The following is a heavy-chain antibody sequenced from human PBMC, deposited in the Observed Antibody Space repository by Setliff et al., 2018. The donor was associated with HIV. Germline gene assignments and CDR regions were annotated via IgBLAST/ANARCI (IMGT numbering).Heavy chain of an antibody. CDR1: GVSVGSGDYY. J-gene: IGHJ4*02. CDR3: ATRPRIAARPFNY. Sequence: SETLSLTCSVSGVSVGSGDYYWHWIRQHPEKALKWIGYIFHSGDTYYNPSLKSRISMSVDTSKNQFSLELTSLTAADTAVYYCATRPRIAARPFNYWGQGMLVTVSS. D-gene: IGHD6-6*01. V-gene: IGHV4-31*03. CDR2: IFHSGDT.